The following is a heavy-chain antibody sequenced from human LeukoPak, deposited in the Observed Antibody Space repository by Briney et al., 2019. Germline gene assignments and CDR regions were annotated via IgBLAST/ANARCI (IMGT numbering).Heavy chain of an antibody. J-gene: IGHJ4*02. CDR1: GGSISSYY. Sequence: SETLSLTCTVSGGSISSYYWSWIRQPAGKGLEWIGRIYSSGSTNYSPSLESRVTMSVDTSKNQISLKVSSVTAADTAVYYCVRGTSSGWIFDYWGQGTLVTVSS. D-gene: IGHD6-19*01. CDR3: VRGTSSGWIFDY. CDR2: IYSSGST. V-gene: IGHV4-4*07.